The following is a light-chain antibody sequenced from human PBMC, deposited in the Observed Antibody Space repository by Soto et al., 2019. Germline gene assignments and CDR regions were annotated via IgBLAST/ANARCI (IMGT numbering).Light chain of an antibody. CDR1: QPINKN. V-gene: IGKV3-15*01. CDR3: QQYNNWPQT. CDR2: GAS. Sequence: VMTQAPATRSGSPGERDTLSCRSSQPINKNVAWYQLQDGQVPRLVIYGASTRATDIPARFSGSGSGTEFTLTIRSLQSEDFAEYHCQQYNNWPQTFGQGPKVDIK. J-gene: IGKJ1*01.